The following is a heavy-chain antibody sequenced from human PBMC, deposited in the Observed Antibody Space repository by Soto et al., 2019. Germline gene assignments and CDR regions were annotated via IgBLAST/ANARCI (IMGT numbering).Heavy chain of an antibody. J-gene: IGHJ6*02. CDR1: GGSFIGYY. CDR2: INHSGST. D-gene: IGHD6-6*01. V-gene: IGHV4-34*01. Sequence: PSETLSLTCAVYGGSFIGYYWSWILKPPGKGLEWIGEINHSGSTNYNPSLKSRVTISVDTSKNQFSLKLSSVTAADTAVYYCAAEYSSFPYGMDVWGQGTTVTVSS. CDR3: AAEYSSFPYGMDV.